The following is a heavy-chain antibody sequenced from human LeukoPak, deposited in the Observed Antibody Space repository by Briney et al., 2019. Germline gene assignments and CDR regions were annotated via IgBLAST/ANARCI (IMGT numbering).Heavy chain of an antibody. J-gene: IGHJ4*02. V-gene: IGHV4-30-2*01. CDR2: IYHSGST. Sequence: SETLSLTCAVSGGSISSGGYSWSWIRQPPGKGLEWIGYIYHSGSTYYNPSLKSRVTISVDRSKNQFSLKLSSVTAADTAVYYCARDAGLSGGSPYYFDYWGQGTLVTVSS. CDR1: GGSISSGGYS. CDR3: ARDAGLSGGSPYYFDY. D-gene: IGHD2-15*01.